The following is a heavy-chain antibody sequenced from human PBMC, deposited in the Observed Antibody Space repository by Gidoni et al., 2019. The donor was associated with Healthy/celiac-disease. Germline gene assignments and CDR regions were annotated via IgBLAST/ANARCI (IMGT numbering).Heavy chain of an antibody. J-gene: IGHJ6*03. Sequence: EVQLVESGGGLVKPGGSLRLSCAAAGFPFSNAWMSWVRQAPGKGLEWVGRIKSKTDGGTTDYAAPVKGRFTISRDDSKNTLYLQMNSLKTEDTAVYYCTTGMLQSLRVGYYYMDVWGKGTTVTVSS. D-gene: IGHD4-4*01. CDR1: GFPFSNAW. CDR2: IKSKTDGGTT. V-gene: IGHV3-15*01. CDR3: TTGMLQSLRVGYYYMDV.